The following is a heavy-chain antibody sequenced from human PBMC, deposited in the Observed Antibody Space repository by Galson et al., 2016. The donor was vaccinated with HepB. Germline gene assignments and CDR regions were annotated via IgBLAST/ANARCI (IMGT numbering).Heavy chain of an antibody. D-gene: IGHD3-16*01. V-gene: IGHV4-39*01. CDR1: GGSISSSSYY. CDR2: IDYTGNT. CDR3: ASPYLWGGFWNDF. Sequence: ETLSLTCTVSGGSISSSSYYWGWIRQPPGKGLEWMGSIDYTGNTYYSPSLQSRLTISADTSKNQFSLKLSSVTTADTAVYYCASPYLWGGFWNDFWGQGTLVTVSS. J-gene: IGHJ4*02.